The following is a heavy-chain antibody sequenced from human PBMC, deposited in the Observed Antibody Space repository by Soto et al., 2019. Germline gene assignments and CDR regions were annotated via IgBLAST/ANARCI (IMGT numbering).Heavy chain of an antibody. CDR1: GFTFSTYS. CDR3: ARFYGSGTGH. J-gene: IGHJ4*02. V-gene: IGHV3-48*01. CDR2: INAVSTTI. Sequence: EVQLVESGGGLTQPGGSLRLSCAASGFTFSTYSMNWVRQAPGKGPEWVSYINAVSTTIFYADSVKGRFTISRDNAKNSLLLQMNSLRAEDTAVYYCARFYGSGTGHWGQGTLVTVSS. D-gene: IGHD3-10*01.